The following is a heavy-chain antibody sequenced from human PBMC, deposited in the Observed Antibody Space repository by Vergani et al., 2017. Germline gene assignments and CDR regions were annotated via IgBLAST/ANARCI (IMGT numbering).Heavy chain of an antibody. CDR3: ARDPYCSSTSCYAPGFDP. CDR1: GFTFSSYD. V-gene: IGHV3-13*01. J-gene: IGHJ5*02. CDR2: IGTAGDT. D-gene: IGHD2-2*01. Sequence: EVQLVESGGGLVQPGGSLRLSCAASGFTFSSYDMHWVRQATGKGLEWVSAIGTAGDTYYPGSVKGRFTISSENAKNSLYLQMNSLRAGDTAVYSCARDPYCSSTSCYAPGFDPGGQGTLVTVSS.